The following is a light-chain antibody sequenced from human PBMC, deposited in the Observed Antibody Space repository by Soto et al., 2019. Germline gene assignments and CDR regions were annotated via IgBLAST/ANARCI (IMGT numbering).Light chain of an antibody. Sequence: DIVMTQSPDSLPVSLGERATINCESSQSVLYRSNNKNYLAWYQQKPGQPPKLLIYWASTRESGVPDRFSGSGSATDFTLTISSLQAEDVAVYYCQQYYSTPYTFGQGTKLEIK. CDR3: QQYYSTPYT. V-gene: IGKV4-1*01. CDR2: WAS. CDR1: QSVLYRSNNKNY. J-gene: IGKJ2*01.